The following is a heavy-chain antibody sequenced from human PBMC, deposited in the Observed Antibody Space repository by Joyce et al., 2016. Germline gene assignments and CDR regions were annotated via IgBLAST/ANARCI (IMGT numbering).Heavy chain of an antibody. CDR1: GGPFRGFF. CDR2: ITTSGAT. D-gene: IGHD6-19*01. V-gene: IGHV4-34*02. Sequence: QVQLRQWGAGLLKPSETLSLTCAVSGGPFRGFFWTWVRQPPGKALEWIEDITTSGATNYNPSLRSRVAISVDTSNNQFSLTLTSLSAADMAVYYCARSQWLAPLMYWGQGTLVTVSP. J-gene: IGHJ4*02. CDR3: ARSQWLAPLMY.